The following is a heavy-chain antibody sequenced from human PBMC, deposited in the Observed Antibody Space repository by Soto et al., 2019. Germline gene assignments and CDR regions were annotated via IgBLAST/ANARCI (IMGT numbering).Heavy chain of an antibody. D-gene: IGHD3-3*01. J-gene: IGHJ6*02. CDR3: ARDQGAYYDFWSGYFVTPQYYYGMDV. Sequence: GASVKVSCKASGYTFTSYYMHWVRQAPGQALEWMGIINPSGGSTSYAQKFQDRVTMTRATSTSTVYMELSSLRSEDTAVYYCARDQGAYYDFWSGYFVTPQYYYGMDVWGQGTTVTVSS. V-gene: IGHV1-46*01. CDR2: INPSGGST. CDR1: GYTFTSYY.